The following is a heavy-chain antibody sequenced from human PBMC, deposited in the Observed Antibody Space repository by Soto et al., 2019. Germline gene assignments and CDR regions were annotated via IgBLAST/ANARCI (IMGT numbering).Heavy chain of an antibody. CDR1: GFTFSTYS. V-gene: IGHV3-48*02. CDR3: AREPSGGDDDGDPRES. CDR2: ISDDSGTI. J-gene: IGHJ5*02. Sequence: EVQLLESGGGLVQPGGSLRLSCAASGFTFSTYSMHWVRQAPGKGLEWVSYISDDSGTIYYADSVKGRFTISRDNAKNSVYLQMNSVRDDDTATYYCAREPSGGDDDGDPRESWGQGALVTVSS. D-gene: IGHD4-17*01.